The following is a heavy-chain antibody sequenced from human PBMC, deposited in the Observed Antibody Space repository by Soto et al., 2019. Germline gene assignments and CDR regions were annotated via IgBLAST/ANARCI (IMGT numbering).Heavy chain of an antibody. D-gene: IGHD3-3*01. V-gene: IGHV3-23*01. Sequence: GGSLRLSCVASGFTFSSYAMSWVRQAPGKGLEWVSAISGSGGSTYYADSVKGRFTISRDNSKNTLYLQMNSLRAEDTAVYYCAKDREHSRQYYDFWSGYYHPDFDYWGQGTLVTVSS. CDR1: GFTFSSYA. CDR3: AKDREHSRQYYDFWSGYYHPDFDY. J-gene: IGHJ4*02. CDR2: ISGSGGST.